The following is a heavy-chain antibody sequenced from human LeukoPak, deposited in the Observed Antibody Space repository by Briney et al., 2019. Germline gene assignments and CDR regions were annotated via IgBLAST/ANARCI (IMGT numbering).Heavy chain of an antibody. Sequence: SETLSLTCTVSGGSISSGCYYWGWIRQPPGKGLEWFGRIYYSGTTNYNPSLKSRVTISVDTSKNQFSLNLKSVTAADKAVYYCARDSGPWGVFDPWGQGTLVTVSS. V-gene: IGHV4-39*07. D-gene: IGHD3-10*01. CDR2: IYYSGTT. CDR1: GGSISSGCYY. J-gene: IGHJ5*02. CDR3: ARDSGPWGVFDP.